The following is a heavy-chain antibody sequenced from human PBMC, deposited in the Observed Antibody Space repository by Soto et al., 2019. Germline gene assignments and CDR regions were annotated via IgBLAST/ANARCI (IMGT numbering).Heavy chain of an antibody. CDR2: IIPIFGTP. D-gene: IGHD1-7*01. V-gene: IGHV1-69*12. CDR1: GGTFSGYA. Sequence: QVQLVQSGAEVKKPGSSVKVSCKASGGTFSGYAISWVRQAPGQGLEWMGGIIPIFGTPDYTQKFQGRVTITADESTSTAYMELSSLRSEDTALYYCAGHGLTGTWVYYYGMDVWGQGTTVTVSS. J-gene: IGHJ6*02. CDR3: AGHGLTGTWVYYYGMDV.